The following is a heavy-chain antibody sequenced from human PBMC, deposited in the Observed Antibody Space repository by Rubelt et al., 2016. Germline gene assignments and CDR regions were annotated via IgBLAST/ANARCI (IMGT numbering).Heavy chain of an antibody. J-gene: IGHJ4*02. V-gene: IGHV3-48*02. Sequence: EVQLVESGGGLVQPGGSLRLSCAASGFTFSSYSMNWVRQAPGKGLEWVSYISSSSSTIYYADSVKGRFTISRDNAKNSLYLQMNSLRDEDTAVYYCATKGYCSSTSCYGAYWGQGTLVTVSS. CDR2: ISSSSSTI. D-gene: IGHD2-2*01. CDR1: GFTFSSYS. CDR3: ATKGYCSSTSCYGAY.